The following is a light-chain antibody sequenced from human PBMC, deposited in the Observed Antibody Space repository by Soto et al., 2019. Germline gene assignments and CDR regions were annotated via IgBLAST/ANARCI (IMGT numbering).Light chain of an antibody. J-gene: IGKJ4*01. Sequence: EIVLTQSPGTLSVSPGERATLSCRASQSVGRDYVAWYQQKPGQTPRLLIHGATTRATGIPDRFSGSGSGTDFTLTISRLEPEDFAVYYCHQYASSPLTFGGGTTVETK. CDR2: GAT. CDR1: QSVGRDY. V-gene: IGKV3-20*01. CDR3: HQYASSPLT.